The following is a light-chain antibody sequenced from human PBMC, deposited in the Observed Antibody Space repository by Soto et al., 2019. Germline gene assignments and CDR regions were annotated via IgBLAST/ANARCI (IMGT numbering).Light chain of an antibody. J-gene: IGKJ2*01. CDR2: AAS. CDR1: GNINTW. Sequence: DIQMTQSPSTLSASVGDRVTITCRASGNINTWLAWYQQKPGKAPKLLIYAASSLEGGVPSRFSGSGSGTEFTLTISSLHPDDFATYYCQQYNNWYAFGQGTNLEIK. CDR3: QQYNNWYA. V-gene: IGKV1-5*01.